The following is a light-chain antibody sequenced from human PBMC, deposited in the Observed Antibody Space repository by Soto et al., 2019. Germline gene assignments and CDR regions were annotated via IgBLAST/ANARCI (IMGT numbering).Light chain of an antibody. CDR2: WAP. V-gene: IGKV4-1*01. CDR3: QQYYSAPRT. J-gene: IGKJ1*01. Sequence: DIVMTQSPDSLAVSLGGRATINCKSSQSVFFTSNNKNYLAWYQQKPGQPPNLLIYWAPTRESGVPDRFSGSGSGTDFTLTISSLQAEDVAVYYCQQYYSAPRTFGQGTKVDIK. CDR1: QSVFFTSNNKNY.